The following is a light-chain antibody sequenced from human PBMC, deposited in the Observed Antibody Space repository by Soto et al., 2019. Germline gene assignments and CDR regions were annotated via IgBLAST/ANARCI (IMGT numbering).Light chain of an antibody. J-gene: IGLJ2*01. V-gene: IGLV2-14*01. CDR3: SSYTSSHTVV. CDR1: SSDVGSYNY. Sequence: QSALTQPASVSGSPGQSITISCTETSSDVGSYNYVSWYQQHPGKAPKLMIYDVSNRPSGVSNRFSGSKSGNTASLTISGLQAEDEADYYCSSYTSSHTVVFGGGTKLTVL. CDR2: DVS.